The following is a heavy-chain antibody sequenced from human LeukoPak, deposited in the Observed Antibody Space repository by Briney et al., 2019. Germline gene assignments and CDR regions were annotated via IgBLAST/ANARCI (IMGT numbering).Heavy chain of an antibody. CDR3: ARDSIAVAGRDY. Sequence: PGGSLGLSCAASGFTVSSNYMSWVRQTPGKGLEWVSVIYSGGNTYYADSVKGRFTISRDNSKNTLYLQMNSLRAEDTAVYYCARDSIAVAGRDYWGQGTLVTVSS. V-gene: IGHV3-53*01. CDR2: IYSGGNT. J-gene: IGHJ4*02. CDR1: GFTVSSNY. D-gene: IGHD6-19*01.